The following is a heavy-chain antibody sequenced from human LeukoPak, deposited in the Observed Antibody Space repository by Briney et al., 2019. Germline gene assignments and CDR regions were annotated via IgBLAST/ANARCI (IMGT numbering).Heavy chain of an antibody. Sequence: PGGSLGLSCAASGFTFSNAWMSWVRQAPGKGLEWVGRIKSKTDGGTTDYAAPVKGRFTISRDDSKNTLYLQMNSLKTEDTAVYYCTTDTDIVATTSPDYWGQGTLVTVSS. CDR3: TTDTDIVATTSPDY. J-gene: IGHJ4*02. CDR1: GFTFSNAW. D-gene: IGHD5-12*01. V-gene: IGHV3-15*01. CDR2: IKSKTDGGTT.